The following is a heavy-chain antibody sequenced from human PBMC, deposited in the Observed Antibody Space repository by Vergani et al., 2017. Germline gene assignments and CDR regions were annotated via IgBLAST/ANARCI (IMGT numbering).Heavy chain of an antibody. D-gene: IGHD3-10*01. CDR3: ARVVVRGVRYYYYYMDV. V-gene: IGHV4-34*01. CDR2: INHSGNT. J-gene: IGHJ6*03. Sequence: QVQLQQWGAGLLKPSETLSLTCAVYGGSFSGYYWSWIRQPPGKELEWIGEINHSGNTNYTPSLQSRVTISVDTSKNQFSLKLSSVTAADTAVYYCARVVVRGVRYYYYYMDVWGKGTTVTVSS. CDR1: GGSFSGYY.